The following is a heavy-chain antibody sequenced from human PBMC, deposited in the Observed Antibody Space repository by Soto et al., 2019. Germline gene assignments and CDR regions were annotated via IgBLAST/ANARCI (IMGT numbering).Heavy chain of an antibody. CDR2: ISYDGSNK. D-gene: IGHD1-1*01. J-gene: IGHJ6*02. CDR3: ARDWNGASQSFFYYYYGMDV. V-gene: IGHV3-30-3*01. CDR1: GFTFSSYA. Sequence: PGGSLRLSCTASGFTFSSYAMHWVRQAPGKGLGWVAVISYDGSNKYYADSVMGRFTISRDNSKNTLYLQMNSLRAEDTAVYYCARDWNGASQSFFYYYYGMDVWGQGTTVTVSS.